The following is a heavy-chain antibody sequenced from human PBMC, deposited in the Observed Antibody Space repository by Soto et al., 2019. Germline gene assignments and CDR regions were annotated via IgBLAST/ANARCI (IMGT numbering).Heavy chain of an antibody. Sequence: GGSLRLSCAASGFTFSDYYMAWIRQAPGKGVEXVSXIGXXXXXIXXADSVKGRFTISRDNAKNSLYLQMKSLRAEDTAVYYWARAKKNWFGPWGQGTLVTVSS. CDR3: ARAKKNWFGP. CDR2: IGXXXXXI. V-gene: IGHV3-11*01. J-gene: IGHJ5*02. CDR1: GFTFSDYY.